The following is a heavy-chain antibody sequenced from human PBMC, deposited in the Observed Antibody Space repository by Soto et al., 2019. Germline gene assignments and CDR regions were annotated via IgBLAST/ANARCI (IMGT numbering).Heavy chain of an antibody. CDR1: GYTFTDYG. Sequence: QVQLVQSGAEMKKPGASVKVSCKASGYTFTDYGISWVRQAPGQGLEWMGWIGDFDDDRNFAQKFQGRATLTTHTSTSTAYMELRSLTSDDAAVYYCARDYDRWGEDSFDPWGQGTLVTVSS. CDR2: IGDFDDDR. V-gene: IGHV1-18*01. J-gene: IGHJ5*02. CDR3: ARDYDRWGEDSFDP. D-gene: IGHD3-16*01.